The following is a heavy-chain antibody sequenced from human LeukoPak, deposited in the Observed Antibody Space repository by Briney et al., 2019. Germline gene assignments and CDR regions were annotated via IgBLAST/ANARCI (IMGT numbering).Heavy chain of an antibody. J-gene: IGHJ4*02. CDR1: GGSFSGYY. Sequence: SETLSLTCAVCGGSFSGYYWSWIRQPPGKGLQWIGEINHRGSTNYNPSLKSRVTISVDTSKNQFSLKLSSVTAADTAVFYCARQYCSSASCMFDFWGQGTLVTVSS. D-gene: IGHD2-2*01. V-gene: IGHV4-34*01. CDR3: ARQYCSSASCMFDF. CDR2: INHRGST.